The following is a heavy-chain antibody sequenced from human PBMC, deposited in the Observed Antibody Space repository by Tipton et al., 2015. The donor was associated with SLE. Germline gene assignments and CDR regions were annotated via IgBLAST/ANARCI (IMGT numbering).Heavy chain of an antibody. D-gene: IGHD2-15*01. Sequence: TLSLTCAVYGGSFSGYSWSWIRQPPGKGLEWIGYIYHSGSTYYNPSLKSRVTISVDRSKNQFSLKLSSVTAADTAVYYCARPHPYCSGGSCYDAFDIWGQGTMVTVSS. CDR3: ARPHPYCSGGSCYDAFDI. CDR1: GGSFSGYS. CDR2: IYHSGST. J-gene: IGHJ3*02. V-gene: IGHV4-30-2*01.